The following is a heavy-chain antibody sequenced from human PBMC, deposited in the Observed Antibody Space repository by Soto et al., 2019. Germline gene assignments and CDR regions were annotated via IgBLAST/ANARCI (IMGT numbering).Heavy chain of an antibody. CDR1: GFTFSSYE. CDR2: ISSSGSTI. Sequence: GSLRLSCAASGFTFSSYEMTWVRQAPGKGLEWISYISSSGSTIHYADSVKGRFTISRDNAKNSLFLQMDSLRAEDTAVYYCARLQRNNMDAFDFWGQGTMVTVSS. CDR3: ARLQRNNMDAFDF. V-gene: IGHV3-48*03. J-gene: IGHJ3*01. D-gene: IGHD1-1*01.